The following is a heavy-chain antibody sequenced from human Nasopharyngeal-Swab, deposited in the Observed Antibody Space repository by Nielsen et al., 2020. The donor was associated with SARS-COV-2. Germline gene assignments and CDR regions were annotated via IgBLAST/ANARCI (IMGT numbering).Heavy chain of an antibody. Sequence: PGKGLEWIGEINHSGSTNYNPSLKSRVTISVDTSKNQFSLKLSSVTAADTAVYYCARGRARITMVRGVKQQHFDYWGQGNLVTVSS. V-gene: IGHV4-34*01. CDR2: INHSGST. J-gene: IGHJ4*02. D-gene: IGHD3-10*01. CDR3: ARGRARITMVRGVKQQHFDY.